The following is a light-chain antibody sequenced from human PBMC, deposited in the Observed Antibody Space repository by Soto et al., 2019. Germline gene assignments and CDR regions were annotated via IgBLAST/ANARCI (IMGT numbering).Light chain of an antibody. Sequence: EIVLTQSPGTLSLSPGERATLSCRASQSVSSSYLAWYQQKPGQAPRLLIYGASNRATGIPDRFSGSGSGTDFILTISRLEPEDFAVYYCQQYGNSRKFGQGTKV. CDR2: GAS. CDR3: QQYGNSRK. CDR1: QSVSSSY. V-gene: IGKV3-20*01. J-gene: IGKJ1*01.